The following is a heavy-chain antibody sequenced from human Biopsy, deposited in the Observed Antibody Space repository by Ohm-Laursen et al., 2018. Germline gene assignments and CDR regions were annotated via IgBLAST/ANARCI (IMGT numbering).Heavy chain of an antibody. J-gene: IGHJ4*02. D-gene: IGHD2-21*01. CDR1: VFTFSSYG. CDR3: AKDGGPYCGGCELDY. V-gene: IGHV3-30*18. CDR2: ISNDGYNK. Sequence: SLRLSCTASVFTFSSYGMHWVRQTPGKGLEWVSLISNDGYNKWYADSVKGRFTISRDNSKNTLYLQMNSLRVEDTAVCYCAKDGGPYCGGCELDYWGQGTLVTVSS.